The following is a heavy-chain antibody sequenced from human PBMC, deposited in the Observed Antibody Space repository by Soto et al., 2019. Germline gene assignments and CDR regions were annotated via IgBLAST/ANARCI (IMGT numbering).Heavy chain of an antibody. CDR3: AASGYSGYDLFPLNYYYYMDV. D-gene: IGHD5-12*01. V-gene: IGHV1-58*02. Sequence: SVKVSCKASGFTFTSSAMQWVRQARGQRLEWIGWIVVGSGNTNYAQKFQERVTITRDMSTSTAYMELSSLRSEDTAVYYCAASGYSGYDLFPLNYYYYMDVWGKGTTVTVSS. J-gene: IGHJ6*03. CDR2: IVVGSGNT. CDR1: GFTFTSSA.